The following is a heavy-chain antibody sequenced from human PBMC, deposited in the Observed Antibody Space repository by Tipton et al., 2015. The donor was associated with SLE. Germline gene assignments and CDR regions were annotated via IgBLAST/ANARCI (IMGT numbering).Heavy chain of an antibody. CDR2: IYYSGST. J-gene: IGHJ3*02. V-gene: IGHV4-30-4*08. Sequence: TLSLTCTVSGGSISSGDYYWSWIRQPPGKGLEWIGYIYYSGSTYYNPSLKSRVTISVDTSKNQFSLKLSSVTAADTAVYYCASVYYDSSDYYYHDAFDIWGQGTMVTVSS. CDR3: ASVYYDSSDYYYHDAFDI. CDR1: GGSISSGDYY. D-gene: IGHD3-22*01.